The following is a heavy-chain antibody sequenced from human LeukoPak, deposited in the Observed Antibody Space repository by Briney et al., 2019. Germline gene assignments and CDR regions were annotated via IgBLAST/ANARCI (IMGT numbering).Heavy chain of an antibody. J-gene: IGHJ6*04. CDR1: GFTFSNAW. D-gene: IGHD2-2*01. CDR3: ATDAHIVVVPAALYYYYGMDV. V-gene: IGHV3-15*01. CDR2: IKSKNGGGTT. Sequence: PGGSLGLSCPASGFTFSNAWMSWVRQAPGKGLEWVGRIKSKNGGGTTDYAAPVKGRFTISRDDSKNTLYLQMNSLKTEDTAVYYCATDAHIVVVPAALYYYYGMDVWGRGTTVTVSS.